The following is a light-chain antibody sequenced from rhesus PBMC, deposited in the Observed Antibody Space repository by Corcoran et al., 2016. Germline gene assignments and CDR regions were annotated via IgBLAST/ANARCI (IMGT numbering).Light chain of an antibody. CDR3: LQSKTSPCS. V-gene: IGKV7-13*01. CDR2: QAS. J-gene: IGKJ2*01. CDR1: ESGSVIGINL. Sequence: DIVLTQSPASLAVFPGQRATIICRASESGSVIGINLIHWHQQKPGQPPQPLIYQASNKDTGVPARFSGQWSGTEFTLTINPVEADDAADYYCLQSKTSPCSFGQGTKVEIK.